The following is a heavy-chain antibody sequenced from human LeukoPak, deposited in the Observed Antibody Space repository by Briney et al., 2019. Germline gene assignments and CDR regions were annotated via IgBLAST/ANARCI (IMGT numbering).Heavy chain of an antibody. V-gene: IGHV3-33*01. CDR1: GYTFSSYG. J-gene: IGHJ5*02. Sequence: GGSLRLSCAASGYTFSSYGMHWVRQAPGKGLEWVAVIWYDGSNKYYADSVKGRFTISRDNSKNTLYLQMNSLRAEDTAVYYCARDGGVYDSSGYLVDPWGQGTLVTVSS. D-gene: IGHD3-22*01. CDR3: ARDGGVYDSSGYLVDP. CDR2: IWYDGSNK.